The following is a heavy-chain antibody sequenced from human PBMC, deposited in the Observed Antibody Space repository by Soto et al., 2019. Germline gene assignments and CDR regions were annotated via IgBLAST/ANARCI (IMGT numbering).Heavy chain of an antibody. Sequence: SETLSLTCTVSGGSISSGVYYWSWIRQHPGKGLEWIGYIYYSGSTYYNPSLKSRVSISVDTSKNQFSLKLSSMTAADTAVYYCARERSHLFDYWGQGTLVTVSS. V-gene: IGHV4-31*03. CDR3: ARERSHLFDY. CDR1: GGSISSGVYY. J-gene: IGHJ4*02. CDR2: IYYSGST.